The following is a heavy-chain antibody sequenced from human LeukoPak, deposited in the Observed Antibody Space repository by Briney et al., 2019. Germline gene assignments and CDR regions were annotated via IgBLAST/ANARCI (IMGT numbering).Heavy chain of an antibody. CDR1: GFTFTDAW. V-gene: IGHV3-15*01. CDR2: IKSKNDGETT. J-gene: IGHJ4*02. Sequence: GGSLRLSCAASGFTFTDAWLSWVRRARGKGIEWVGRIKSKNDGETTDYAAPVKDRFTLSRDDSKNTMYLQMNSLKIEDTAVYYCTTWWYDGGSFDSWGQGALVTVSS. CDR3: TTWWYDGGSFDS. D-gene: IGHD2-15*01.